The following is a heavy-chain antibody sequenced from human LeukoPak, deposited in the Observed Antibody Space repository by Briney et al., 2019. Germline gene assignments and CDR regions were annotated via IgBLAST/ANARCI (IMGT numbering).Heavy chain of an antibody. CDR2: ISGNGGST. Sequence: PGGSLRLSCAASGFTFSRYAMHWVRQAPGKGLEYVSAISGNGGSTYYANSVKGRFTISRDNSKNTLYLQMGSLRAEDMGVYYCAVNDFGDYEDAFDLWGQGTVVTVSS. J-gene: IGHJ3*01. CDR1: GFTFSRYA. V-gene: IGHV3-64*01. CDR3: AVNDFGDYEDAFDL. D-gene: IGHD4-17*01.